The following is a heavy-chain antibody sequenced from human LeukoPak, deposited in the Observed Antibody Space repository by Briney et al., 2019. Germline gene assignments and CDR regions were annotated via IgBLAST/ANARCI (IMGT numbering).Heavy chain of an antibody. CDR2: ISAYNGNT. V-gene: IGHV1-18*01. J-gene: IGHJ5*02. CDR3: ARDRLGGIQLWLPGKPTNWFDP. CDR1: GYTFTSYG. D-gene: IGHD5-18*01. Sequence: GASVKVSCKASGYTFTSYGISWVRQAPGQGLEWMGWISAYNGNTNYAQKLQGRVTMTTDTSTSTAYMELRSLRSDDTAVYYCARDRLGGIQLWLPGKPTNWFDPWGQGTLVTVSS.